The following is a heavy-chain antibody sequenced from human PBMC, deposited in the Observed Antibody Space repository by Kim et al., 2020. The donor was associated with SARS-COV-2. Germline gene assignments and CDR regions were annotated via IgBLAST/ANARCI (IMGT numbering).Heavy chain of an antibody. CDR2: IDPSDSYT. CDR3: ARGSSSTDYNYYRVDV. V-gene: IGHV5-10-1*01. Sequence: GESLKISCKGSGYSFTNNWISWVRQMTGKGLEWMGRIDPSDSYTIYSPSFQGHVTISVDKSISTAYLQWSSLKASDTAMFFCARGSSSTDYNYYRVDVWG. D-gene: IGHD6-13*01. J-gene: IGHJ6*02. CDR1: GYSFTNNW.